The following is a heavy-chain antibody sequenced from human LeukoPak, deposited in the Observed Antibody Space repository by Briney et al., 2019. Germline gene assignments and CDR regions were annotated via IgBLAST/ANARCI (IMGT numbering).Heavy chain of an antibody. V-gene: IGHV3-48*04. CDR2: ISSSSRTI. CDR1: GFTFNTYS. D-gene: IGHD4-23*01. CDR3: ARGLGLYDYGGNIGF. J-gene: IGHJ4*02. Sequence: QPGGSLRLSCTASGFTFNTYSMNWVRQAPGKGLEWVSYISSSSRTIYYADSVKGRFTISRDNAKNSLYLQMNSLRAEDTAVYYCARGLGLYDYGGNIGFWGQGTLVTVSS.